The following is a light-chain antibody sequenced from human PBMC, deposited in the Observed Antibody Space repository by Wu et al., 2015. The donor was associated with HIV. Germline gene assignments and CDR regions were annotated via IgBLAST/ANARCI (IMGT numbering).Light chain of an antibody. CDR2: MAS. CDR1: QSVNTW. V-gene: IGKV1-5*03. Sequence: DIQMTQSPSTLSASVGDRVTITCRASQSVNTWLAWYQQKPGKAPKLLIYMASSLESGVPSRFSGTGSGTEFTLTISSLQPDDFATYYCQRYNSYSYTFGQGTKVEIK. CDR3: QRYNSYSYT. J-gene: IGKJ2*01.